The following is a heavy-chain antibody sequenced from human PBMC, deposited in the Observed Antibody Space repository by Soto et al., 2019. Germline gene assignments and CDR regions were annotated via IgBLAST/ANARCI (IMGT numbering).Heavy chain of an antibody. J-gene: IGHJ4*02. CDR3: AADRKIVGTIGAFDF. Sequence: SVKVSFKVPKNTLTELTIDWLRQAPGKGLEWMGRSAPEEGEPIYPQKFQGRVSMAEDPSTDTAYKELTSLRFEDTAVYFCAADRKIVGTIGAFDFWGQGTLVTVSS. D-gene: IGHD1-26*01. V-gene: IGHV1-24*01. CDR2: SAPEEGEP. CDR1: KNTLTELT.